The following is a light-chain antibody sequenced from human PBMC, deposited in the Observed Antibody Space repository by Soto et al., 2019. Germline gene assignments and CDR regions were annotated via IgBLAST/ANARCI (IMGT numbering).Light chain of an antibody. Sequence: DIQMTQSPSTLSASVGDRVRITCRASQSISSWLAWYQQKPGKAPKLLIYGASTRATDIPPSFTGSGSGTEFTLTISSLQSEDIAVYYCQQYNKWPQTFGQGTKVDIK. CDR3: QQYNKWPQT. CDR1: QSISSW. CDR2: GAS. V-gene: IGKV1-5*01. J-gene: IGKJ1*01.